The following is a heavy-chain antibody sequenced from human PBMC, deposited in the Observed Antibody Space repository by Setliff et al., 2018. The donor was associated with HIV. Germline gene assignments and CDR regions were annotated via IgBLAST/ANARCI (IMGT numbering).Heavy chain of an antibody. CDR1: GGPISSGDYY. V-gene: IGHV4-31*03. CDR3: ARVEAYSRGRGGFDP. Sequence: KTSETLSLTCTVSGGPISSGDYYWTCIRQPPGKGLDWIGYIYHSGTTYYNPPLRSRVTIAIDTSKDQFSLYLTSVTAADTGVYYCARVEAYSRGRGGFDPWGQGTLVTVSS. D-gene: IGHD4-4*01. CDR2: IYHSGTT. J-gene: IGHJ5*02.